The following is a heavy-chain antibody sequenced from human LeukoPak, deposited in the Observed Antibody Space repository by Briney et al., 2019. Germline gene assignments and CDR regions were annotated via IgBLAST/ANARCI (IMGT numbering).Heavy chain of an antibody. J-gene: IGHJ6*02. Sequence: PGGSLRLSCAASGFTFDDYAMHWVRQAPGKGLEWVSGISWNSGSIGYADSVKGRFTISRDNAKNSLYLQMNSLRAEDTAVYYCARDCAQYYYYYGMDVWGQGTTVTVSS. V-gene: IGHV3-9*01. CDR2: ISWNSGSI. CDR3: ARDCAQYYYYYGMDV. CDR1: GFTFDDYA.